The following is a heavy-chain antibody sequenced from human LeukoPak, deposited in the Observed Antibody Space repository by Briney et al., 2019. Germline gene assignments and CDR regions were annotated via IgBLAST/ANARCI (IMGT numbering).Heavy chain of an antibody. D-gene: IGHD5-18*01. CDR1: GFTFSSYE. Sequence: PGGSLRLSCAASGFTFSSYEMNRVRQAPGKGLEWVSYISSSAGTTYYADSVKGRFTISRDNAKNSLYLQMNSLRAEDTAVCFCARQQQQLWYDWGQGTLVTVSS. CDR2: ISSSAGTT. V-gene: IGHV3-48*03. CDR3: ARQQQQLWYD. J-gene: IGHJ4*02.